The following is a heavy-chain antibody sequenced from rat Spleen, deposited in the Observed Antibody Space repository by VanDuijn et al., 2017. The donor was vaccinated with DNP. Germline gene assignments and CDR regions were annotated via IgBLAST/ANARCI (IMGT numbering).Heavy chain of an antibody. CDR3: AKDINTYDYFDY. J-gene: IGHJ2*01. V-gene: IGHV3-1*01. CDR1: GYSITRNY. CDR2: ISYSGTT. D-gene: IGHD2-1*01. Sequence: EVQLQESGPGLVKPSQSLSLTCSVTGYSITRNYWGWIRKFPGNKMEWIGHISYSGTTSYHPSLKSRISITRDTSKNQFFLQLSSVTTEHTATYYCAKDINTYDYFDYWGQGVMVTVSS.